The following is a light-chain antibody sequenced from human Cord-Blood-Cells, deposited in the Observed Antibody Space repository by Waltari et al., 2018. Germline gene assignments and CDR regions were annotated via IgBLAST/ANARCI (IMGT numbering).Light chain of an antibody. V-gene: IGKV1-9*01. CDR2: AAS. Sequence: DIQLTQSPSFLSASVGDIVTITCRASQGISSYLAWYQQKPGKAPKPLIYAASTLQSGVPSRFSGSGSGTEFTLTISSLQPEDFATYYCQQLNSYPLTFGGGTKVEIK. CDR1: QGISSY. CDR3: QQLNSYPLT. J-gene: IGKJ4*01.